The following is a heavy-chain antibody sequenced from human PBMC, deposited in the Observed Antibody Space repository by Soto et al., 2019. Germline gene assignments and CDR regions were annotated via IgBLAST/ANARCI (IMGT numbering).Heavy chain of an antibody. Sequence: QVQLQESGPGLVKPSGTLSLTCAVSGGSISSDHWWSWVRQPPGKGLEWIGEMYHRGSTNYNPSLKSRVTRSVDKSKNQFSRKLSSVTAADTAVYYCARGGYSGHEGIDYWGQGALVTVSS. D-gene: IGHD5-12*01. CDR1: GGSISSDHW. J-gene: IGHJ4*02. CDR3: ARGGYSGHEGIDY. CDR2: MYHRGST. V-gene: IGHV4-4*02.